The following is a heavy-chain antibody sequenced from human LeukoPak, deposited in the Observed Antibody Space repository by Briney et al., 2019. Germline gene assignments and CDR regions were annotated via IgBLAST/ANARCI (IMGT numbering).Heavy chain of an antibody. CDR3: ATKAKFGPYYLDS. CDR2: ISGTGGST. J-gene: IGHJ4*02. D-gene: IGHD3-10*01. V-gene: IGHV3-23*01. Sequence: PGGSLRLSCTASTFTFSSYDMNWVRQAPGKGLEWVSGISGTGGSTYYTDSARGRFTISRDNSKDTVYLQMRDLSAEDSATYYCATKAKFGPYYLDSWGQGTLVTVSS. CDR1: TFTFSSYD.